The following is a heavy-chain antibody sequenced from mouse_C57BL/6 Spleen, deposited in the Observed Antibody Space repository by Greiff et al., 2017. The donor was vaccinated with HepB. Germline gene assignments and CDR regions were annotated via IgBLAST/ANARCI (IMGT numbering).Heavy chain of an antibody. D-gene: IGHD2-4*01. Sequence: EVKLVESGGGLVQPGGSLKLSCAASGFTFSDYYMYWVRQTPEKRLEWVAYISNGGGSTYYPDTVKGRFTISRANAKNTLYLQMSRLKSEDTAMYYCARHNYDYDERGMDYWGQGTSVTVSS. CDR3: ARHNYDYDERGMDY. CDR1: GFTFSDYY. CDR2: ISNGGGST. V-gene: IGHV5-12*01. J-gene: IGHJ4*01.